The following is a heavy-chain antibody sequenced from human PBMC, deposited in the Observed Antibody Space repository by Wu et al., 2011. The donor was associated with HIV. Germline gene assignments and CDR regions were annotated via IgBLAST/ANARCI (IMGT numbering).Heavy chain of an antibody. Sequence: QIQLVQSGAEVKKPGASVKVSCKASGYTFTNYGITWVRQAPGQGLEYMGWISAYNGDTNYAQKLQGRVPMTTDTSTSTAYMELRSLRSDDTAVYYCARDLADSSVMHDAFDIWGQGTMVTVSS. D-gene: IGHD3-22*01. CDR3: ARDLADSSVMHDAFDI. J-gene: IGHJ3*02. CDR1: GYTFTNYG. V-gene: IGHV1-18*01. CDR2: ISAYNGDT.